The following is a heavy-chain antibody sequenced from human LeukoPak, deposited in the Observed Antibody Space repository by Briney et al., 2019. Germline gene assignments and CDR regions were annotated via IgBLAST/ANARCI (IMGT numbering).Heavy chain of an antibody. D-gene: IGHD3-10*01. CDR3: ARDRSDYYGSGSSKLPYYYYYGMDV. CDR2: FGHGRNA. Sequence: KPSETLSLTCTMSGGSISTNDYYWGWIRQPPGKGLEWIGSFGHGRNAFSNPSLKSRVTMSLGTSRNQFSLKLTSLTAADTAVYYCARDRSDYYGSGSSKLPYYYYYGMDVWGQGTTVTVSS. V-gene: IGHV4-39*07. J-gene: IGHJ6*02. CDR1: GGSISTNDYY.